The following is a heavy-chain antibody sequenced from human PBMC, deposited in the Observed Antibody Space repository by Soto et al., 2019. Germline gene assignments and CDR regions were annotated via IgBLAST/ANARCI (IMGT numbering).Heavy chain of an antibody. CDR3: TTPYYDILTGYLKWDY. CDR2: IKSKNEGGKT. V-gene: IGHV3-15*07. CDR1: GFTFSNAW. J-gene: IGHJ4*02. D-gene: IGHD3-9*01. Sequence: GGSLRLSCAASGFTFSNAWMNWVRQAPGKGLEWVGRIKSKNEGGKTDYTAPVKGRFTISRDNSKNTLYLQMNSLKTADTAVYYCTTPYYDILTGYLKWDYWGQGTLVTVSS.